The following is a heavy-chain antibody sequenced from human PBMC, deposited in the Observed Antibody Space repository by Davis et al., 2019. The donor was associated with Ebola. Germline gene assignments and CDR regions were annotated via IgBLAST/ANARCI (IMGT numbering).Heavy chain of an antibody. CDR2: ISSSGSTI. V-gene: IGHV3-11*01. D-gene: IGHD4-17*01. CDR3: ARENGDYDALRQYNWFDP. CDR1: GFTFSDYY. Sequence: PGGSLRLSCAASGFTFSDYYMSWIRQAPGKGLEWVSYISSSGSTIYYADSVKGRFTISRDNAKSSLYLQMNSLRAEDTAVYYCARENGDYDALRQYNWFDPWGQGTLVTVSS. J-gene: IGHJ5*02.